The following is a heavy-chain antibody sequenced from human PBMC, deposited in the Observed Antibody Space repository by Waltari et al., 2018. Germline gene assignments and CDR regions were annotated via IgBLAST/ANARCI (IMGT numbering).Heavy chain of an antibody. Sequence: QVQLQQWGAGLLKPSETLSLTCAVYGGSFSGHYWSWSRQPPGKGLEWIGESSDRGSTKYNPSLKSRVTISGDTSKNQFSLKVSSVTAADMAVYYCARAPSGTIEYFQHWGQGTLVTVSS. CDR1: GGSFSGHY. D-gene: IGHD1-26*01. V-gene: IGHV4-34*01. CDR3: ARAPSGTIEYFQH. CDR2: SSDRGST. J-gene: IGHJ1*01.